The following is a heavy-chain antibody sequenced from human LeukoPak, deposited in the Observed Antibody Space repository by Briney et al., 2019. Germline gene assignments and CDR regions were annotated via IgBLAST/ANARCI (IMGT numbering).Heavy chain of an antibody. Sequence: GGSLRLSCAASGFTVSSNYMSWVRQAPGKGLEWVSVIYSGGSTYYADSVKGRFTISRDNSKHTLYLQMNSLRAEDTAVYYCAKDTDYYDSSGPYWGQGTLVTVSS. CDR2: IYSGGST. J-gene: IGHJ4*02. CDR3: AKDTDYYDSSGPY. V-gene: IGHV3-53*01. D-gene: IGHD3-22*01. CDR1: GFTVSSNY.